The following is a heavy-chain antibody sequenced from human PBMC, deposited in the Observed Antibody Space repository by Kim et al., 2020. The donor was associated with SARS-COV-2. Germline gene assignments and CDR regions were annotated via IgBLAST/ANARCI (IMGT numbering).Heavy chain of an antibody. V-gene: IGHV3-13*04. CDR2: IGTAGDT. Sequence: GGSLRLSCAASGFTFSSYDMHWVRQATGKGLEWVSAIGTAGDTYYPGSVKGRFTISRENAKNYLYLQMNSLRAGDKAVYYCARGFDSFGESIGDYYYGMDVWGQGTTVTVPS. CDR3: ARGFDSFGESIGDYYYGMDV. CDR1: GFTFSSYD. D-gene: IGHD3-10*01. J-gene: IGHJ6*02.